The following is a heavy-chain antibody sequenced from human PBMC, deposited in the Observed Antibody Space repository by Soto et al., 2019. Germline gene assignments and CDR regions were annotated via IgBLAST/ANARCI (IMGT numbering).Heavy chain of an antibody. V-gene: IGHV3-11*05. Sequence: QVQLVESGGGLVKPGGSLRLSCAASGFTFSDYYMSWIRQAPGKGLEWVSYISSSSSYTNYADSVKGRFTISRDNAKNSLSLQMNSLRAEDTAVYYCATGQYYYDSSGYYYSWGQGTLVTVSS. J-gene: IGHJ4*02. CDR2: ISSSSSYT. D-gene: IGHD3-22*01. CDR1: GFTFSDYY. CDR3: ATGQYYYDSSGYYYS.